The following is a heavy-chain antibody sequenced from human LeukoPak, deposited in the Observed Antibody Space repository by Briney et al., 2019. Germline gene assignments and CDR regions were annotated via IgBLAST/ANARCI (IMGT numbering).Heavy chain of an antibody. Sequence: PSEALSLTCTVSGGSISSSRNYWSWIRQPPGKGLEWIGEINHSGSTNYNPSLKSRVTISVDTSKNQFSLKLSSVTAADTAVYYCARGRNCSSTSCHNFDYWGQGTLVTVSS. CDR1: GGSISSSRNY. CDR2: INHSGST. V-gene: IGHV4-39*07. J-gene: IGHJ4*02. D-gene: IGHD2-2*02. CDR3: ARGRNCSSTSCHNFDY.